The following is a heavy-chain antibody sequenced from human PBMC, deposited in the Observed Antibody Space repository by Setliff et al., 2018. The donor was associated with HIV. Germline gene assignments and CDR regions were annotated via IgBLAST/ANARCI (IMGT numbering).Heavy chain of an antibody. CDR3: AKDQVMRPITGYYYGMDV. J-gene: IGHJ6*02. Sequence: GGSLRLSCVASGFTFSSYGMYWVRQAPGKGLEWVAVIRYDGSNKYYADSVKGRVTISRDNAKNTLYLQMNSLRAEDTAVYYCAKDQVMRPITGYYYGMDVWGQGTTVTVSS. CDR1: GFTFSSYG. D-gene: IGHD2-8*02. V-gene: IGHV3-30*02. CDR2: IRYDGSNK.